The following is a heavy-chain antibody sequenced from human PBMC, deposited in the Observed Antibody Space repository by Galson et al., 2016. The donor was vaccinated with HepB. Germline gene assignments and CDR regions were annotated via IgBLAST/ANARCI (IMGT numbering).Heavy chain of an antibody. CDR2: FYSSGST. V-gene: IGHV4-31*03. CDR1: GGSISSGGYY. Sequence: TLSLTCTVSGGSISSGGYYWNWIRQHPGKGLEWIGYFYSSGSTIYNPSLKSRLIISVDVSKNQFSLELSSVTAADTAVYYCARDLGRFFDYYGMDVWGQGTTVTVSS. CDR3: ARDLGRFFDYYGMDV. J-gene: IGHJ6*02. D-gene: IGHD3-3*01.